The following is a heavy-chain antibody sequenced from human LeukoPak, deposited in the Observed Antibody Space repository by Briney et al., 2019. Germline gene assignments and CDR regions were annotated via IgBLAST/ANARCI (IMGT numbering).Heavy chain of an antibody. CDR3: ARGRFCGSCPVSLAI. J-gene: IGHJ4*02. CDR2: IIPIFGTA. CDR1: GGTFSSYA. Sequence: SVKVSCKASGGTFSSYAISWVRQAPGQGLEWMGGIIPIFGTANYAQKFQVRVTITTDESTTTAYMDLSSLRSEDTAVYDCARGRFCGSCPVSLAIWGQGTLVTVSS. D-gene: IGHD2-15*01. V-gene: IGHV1-69*05.